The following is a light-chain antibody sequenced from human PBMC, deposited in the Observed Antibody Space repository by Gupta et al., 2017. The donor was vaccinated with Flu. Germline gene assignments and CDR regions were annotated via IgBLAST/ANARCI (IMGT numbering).Light chain of an antibody. CDR3: KQRVHWPLI. CDR2: DSD. J-gene: IGKJ4*01. CDR1: QSVATF. V-gene: IGKV3-11*01. Sequence: VLTQSPATLSLSPGDSATLSCRASQSVATFLAWYQQKHGQSPRLLIYDSDKRATDIPGRFSGSGSGTDFTLTISNLEPEDFAVYYCKQRVHWPLIFGGGTKVEIK.